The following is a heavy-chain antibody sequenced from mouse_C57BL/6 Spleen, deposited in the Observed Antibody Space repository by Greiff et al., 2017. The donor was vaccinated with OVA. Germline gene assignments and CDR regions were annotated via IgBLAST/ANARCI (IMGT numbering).Heavy chain of an antibody. CDR1: GFNIKDYY. V-gene: IGHV14-1*01. Sequence: VQLQQSGAELVRPGASVKLSCTASGFNIKDYYMHWVKQRPEQGLEWIGRIDPEDGDTEYAPKFQGKATMTADTSSNTAYLQLSSLTSEDTAVYYCRGYGNYDWYFDVWGTGTTVTVSS. J-gene: IGHJ1*03. CDR2: IDPEDGDT. D-gene: IGHD2-10*02. CDR3: RGYGNYDWYFDV.